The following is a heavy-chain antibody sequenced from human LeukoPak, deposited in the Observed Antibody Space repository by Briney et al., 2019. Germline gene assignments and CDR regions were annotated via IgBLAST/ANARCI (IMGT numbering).Heavy chain of an antibody. D-gene: IGHD3-10*01. V-gene: IGHV1-2*02. J-gene: IGHJ4*02. CDR2: INSNSGGT. Sequence: ASVKVSCKASGYSFTGYYMHWVRQAPGQGLEWMGWINSNSGGTNHAQKFQGRVTMTRDTSISTAYMELSRLRSDDTAVYYCARDRPLDADDYYGFYYFDYWGQGTLVTVSS. CDR3: ARDRPLDADDYYGFYYFDY. CDR1: GYSFTGYY.